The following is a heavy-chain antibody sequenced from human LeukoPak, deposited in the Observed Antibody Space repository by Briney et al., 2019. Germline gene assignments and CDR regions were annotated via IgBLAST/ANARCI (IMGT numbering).Heavy chain of an antibody. V-gene: IGHV1-69*05. J-gene: IGHJ5*02. D-gene: IGHD1-26*01. CDR3: ARGGSYYSNWFDP. CDR2: IIPIFGTA. Sequence: ASVKVSCKASGGTFSSYAISWVRQAPGQGLEWMGGIIPIFGTANYAQKLQGRVTMTTDTSTSTAYMELRSLRSDDTAVYYCARGGSYYSNWFDPWGQGTLVTVSS. CDR1: GGTFSSYA.